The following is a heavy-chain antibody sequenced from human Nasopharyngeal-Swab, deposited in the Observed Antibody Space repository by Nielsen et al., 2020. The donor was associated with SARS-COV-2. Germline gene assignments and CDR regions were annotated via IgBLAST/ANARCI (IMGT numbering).Heavy chain of an antibody. Sequence: SETLSLTCTVSGGSISSSSYYWGWIRQPPGKGLEWIGSIYYSGSTYYNPSLKGRVTISVDTSKNQFSLKLSSVTAADTAVYYCARHSPFVVVPAATYDYWGQGTLVTVSS. V-gene: IGHV4-39*01. CDR1: GGSISSSSYY. J-gene: IGHJ4*02. CDR3: ARHSPFVVVPAATYDY. CDR2: IYYSGST. D-gene: IGHD2-2*01.